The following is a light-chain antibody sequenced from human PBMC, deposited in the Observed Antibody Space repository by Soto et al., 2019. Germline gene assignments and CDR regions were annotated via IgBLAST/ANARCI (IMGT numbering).Light chain of an antibody. J-gene: IGLJ1*01. Sequence: SYELTQPPSVSVAPGQTARITCGGNNIGSKGVHWYRQKPGQAPELVVYEDTDRPSGIPERFSGSNSGTSASLAITGLQAGDEADYYCQSYDSGLRALYVFGTGTKLTVL. CDR3: QSYDSGLRALYV. CDR1: NIGSKG. CDR2: EDT. V-gene: IGLV3-21*02.